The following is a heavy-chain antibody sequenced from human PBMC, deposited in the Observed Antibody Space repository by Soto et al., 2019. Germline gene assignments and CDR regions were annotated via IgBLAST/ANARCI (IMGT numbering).Heavy chain of an antibody. D-gene: IGHD4-17*01. V-gene: IGHV4-39*01. CDR3: ARLRWTIDY. Sequence: SETLSLTCTVSGGSISSSIYYWGWIRQPPGKGLEWIGSIYYSGSTYYNPSLKSRVTISVDTSKNQFSLKLSSVTAADTAVYYCARLRWTIDYWGQGTLVTAPQ. CDR1: GGSISSSIYY. CDR2: IYYSGST. J-gene: IGHJ4*02.